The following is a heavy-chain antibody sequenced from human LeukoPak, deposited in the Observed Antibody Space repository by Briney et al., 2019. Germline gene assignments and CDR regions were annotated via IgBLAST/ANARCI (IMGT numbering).Heavy chain of an antibody. D-gene: IGHD3-10*01. Sequence: GGSLRLSCAASGFTFSDFSMNWVRQAPGKGLEWISYITSSSSIIYYTDSVKGRFTISRDNAKNSLYLQMNSLRVEDTALYYCAKDITERYHDSGNYGPTGMDVWGQGTTVTVSS. CDR2: ITSSSSII. J-gene: IGHJ6*02. V-gene: IGHV3-48*04. CDR3: AKDITERYHDSGNYGPTGMDV. CDR1: GFTFSDFS.